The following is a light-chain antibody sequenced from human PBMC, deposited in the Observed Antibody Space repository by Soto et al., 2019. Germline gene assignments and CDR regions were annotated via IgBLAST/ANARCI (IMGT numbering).Light chain of an antibody. J-gene: IGKJ1*01. CDR3: QQYNSYSPWT. Sequence: DIQMTQSPSTLSASVGDRVTITCRASQSISSWLAWYQQKPGKAPKLLIYKASSLESGVPSRFSGSGSGTEFTLTISSLQPDDFATYYCQQYNSYSPWTFCQGTKVESK. V-gene: IGKV1-5*03. CDR2: KAS. CDR1: QSISSW.